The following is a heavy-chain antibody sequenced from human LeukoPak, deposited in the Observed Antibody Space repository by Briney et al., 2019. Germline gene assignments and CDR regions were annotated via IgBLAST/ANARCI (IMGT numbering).Heavy chain of an antibody. CDR1: GGTFSSNA. CDR2: INPFFGTA. D-gene: IGHD1-7*01. Sequence: ASVKVSCKASGGTFSSNAISWVRQTPGQGLEWMGGINPFFGTANYAQKFQGRVTITADESTSTAHMELSSLRSEDTAVYYCARLTGTTFYYYMDVWGKGTTVTVSS. J-gene: IGHJ6*03. V-gene: IGHV1-69*13. CDR3: ARLTGTTFYYYMDV.